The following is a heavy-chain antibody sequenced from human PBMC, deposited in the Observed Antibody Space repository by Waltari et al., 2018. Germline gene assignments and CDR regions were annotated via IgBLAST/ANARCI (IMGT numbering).Heavy chain of an antibody. CDR3: AREGYSSGWAPVDY. Sequence: QVQLVQSGAEVKKPGASVKVSCKASGYTFTSYAMHWVRQAPGQRLEWMGWINAGNGNTKYSQKFQGRVTITRDTSASTAYMELSSLRSEDTAVYYCAREGYSSGWAPVDYWGQGTLVTVSS. J-gene: IGHJ4*02. V-gene: IGHV1-3*01. CDR2: INAGNGNT. D-gene: IGHD6-19*01. CDR1: GYTFTSYA.